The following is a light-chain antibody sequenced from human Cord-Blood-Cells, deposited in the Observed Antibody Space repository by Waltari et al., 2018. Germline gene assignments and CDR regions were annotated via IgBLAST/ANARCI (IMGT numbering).Light chain of an antibody. CDR2: AAY. V-gene: IGKV1-39*01. J-gene: IGKJ1*01. Sequence: DIQMTQSPSSLSASVGDRVTITCRASQSISSYLNWYQQKQGKAPKLLIYAAYSLQSGVPSMFSGSGSGTDFTPTISSLQPEDFATYYCQQDYSTPPTFGQGTKVEIK. CDR3: QQDYSTPPT. CDR1: QSISSY.